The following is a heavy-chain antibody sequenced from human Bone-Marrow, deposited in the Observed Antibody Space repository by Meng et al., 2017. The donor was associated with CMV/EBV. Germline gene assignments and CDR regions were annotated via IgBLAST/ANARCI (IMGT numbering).Heavy chain of an antibody. D-gene: IGHD2-2*01. V-gene: IGHV1-46*01. CDR3: ARSLPGPKVEVVPAAKSTYYYYYGMDV. CDR2: INPSGGST. J-gene: IGHJ6*02. Sequence: ASVKVSCKASGYTFTSYYMHWVRQAPGQGLEWMGIINPSGGSTSYAQKFQDRVTLTRDTSTSTVYMELSSLRSEDTAVFYCARSLPGPKVEVVPAAKSTYYYYYGMDVWGQGTTVTVPS. CDR1: GYTFTSYY.